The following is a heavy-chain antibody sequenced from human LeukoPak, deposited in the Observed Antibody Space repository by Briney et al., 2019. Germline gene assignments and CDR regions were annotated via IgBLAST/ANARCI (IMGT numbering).Heavy chain of an antibody. CDR2: INPNSGGT. Sequence: ASVKVSCKASGYTFTGYYMHWVRQAPGQGLEWMGWINPNSGGTNYAQKFQGRVTMTTDTSTSTAYMELRSLRSDDTAVYYCARDKTRWVRGVIDYWGQGTLVTVSS. J-gene: IGHJ4*02. CDR1: GYTFTGYY. V-gene: IGHV1-2*02. CDR3: ARDKTRWVRGVIDY. D-gene: IGHD3-10*01.